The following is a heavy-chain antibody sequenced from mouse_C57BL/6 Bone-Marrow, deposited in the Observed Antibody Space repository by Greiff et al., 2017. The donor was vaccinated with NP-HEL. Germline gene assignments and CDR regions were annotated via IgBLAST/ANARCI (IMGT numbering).Heavy chain of an antibody. V-gene: IGHV1-54*01. J-gene: IGHJ4*01. CDR3: AREGYYGSRTMDY. CDR2: INPGSGGT. CDR1: GYAFTNYL. Sequence: QVQLQQSGAELVRPGTSVKVSCKASGYAFTNYLIEWVKQRPGQGLEWIGVINPGSGGTNYNEKFKGKATLTADKSSSTAYMQLSSLTSEDSAVYFCAREGYYGSRTMDYWGQGTSVTVSS. D-gene: IGHD1-1*01.